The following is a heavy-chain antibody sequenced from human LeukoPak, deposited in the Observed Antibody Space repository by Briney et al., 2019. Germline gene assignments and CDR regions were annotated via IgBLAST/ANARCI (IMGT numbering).Heavy chain of an antibody. CDR3: ARANIYCSGGSCYSDWFDP. V-gene: IGHV1-8*01. D-gene: IGHD2-15*01. CDR2: MNPNSGNT. CDR1: GYTFTSYD. J-gene: IGHJ5*02. Sequence: ASVKVSCKASGYTFTSYDINWVRQATGQGLEWMGWMNPNSGNTGYAQKFQGRVTMTRNTSISTAYMGLSSLRSEDTAVYYCARANIYCSGGSCYSDWFDPWGQGTLVTVSS.